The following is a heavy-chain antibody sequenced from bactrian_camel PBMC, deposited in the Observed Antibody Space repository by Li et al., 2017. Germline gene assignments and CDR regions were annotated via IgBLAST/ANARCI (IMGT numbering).Heavy chain of an antibody. CDR3: AAPPRQYVIADEPADFDS. V-gene: IGHV3S53*01. CDR2: ILGDGST. D-gene: IGHD1*01. J-gene: IGHJ6*01. CDR1: GFTSHRCG. Sequence: VQLVESGGGSVQPGGSLRLSCTAPGFTSHRCGIDWYRQRAGGQREFVAAILGDGSTTYAASVEGRFTVSKDNAKNTLFLQMNSLKPEDTAMYYCAAPPRQYVIADEPADFDSWGQGTQVTFS.